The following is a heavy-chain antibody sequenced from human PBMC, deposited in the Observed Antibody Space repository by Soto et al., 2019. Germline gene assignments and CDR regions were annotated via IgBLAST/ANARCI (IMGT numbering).Heavy chain of an antibody. CDR3: ARHRSAAADERWFDP. V-gene: IGHV4-4*02. D-gene: IGHD6-13*01. Sequence: QVQLQESGPGLVKPSGTLSLTCAVSSGSISSSNWWSWVRQPPGKGLEWIGEIYHSGSTNYNPSPTNRVTIAVDKSKNQFSLRLSSVTAADTAVYYCARHRSAAADERWFDPWGQGALVTVSS. CDR1: SGSISSSNW. CDR2: IYHSGST. J-gene: IGHJ5*02.